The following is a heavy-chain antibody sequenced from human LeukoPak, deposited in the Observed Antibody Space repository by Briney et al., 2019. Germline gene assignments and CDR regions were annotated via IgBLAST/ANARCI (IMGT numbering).Heavy chain of an antibody. D-gene: IGHD4-23*01. CDR2: ISGSGGST. J-gene: IGHJ3*02. Sequence: GGSLRLSCAASGFTFSNYAMTWVRQAPGKGLEWVSGISGSGGSTYYADSVKGRFTISRDNSKNTLYLQMNSLRAEDTAVYYCAKDLYGGNSGGFDIWGQGTMVTVSS. V-gene: IGHV3-23*01. CDR1: GFTFSNYA. CDR3: AKDLYGGNSGGFDI.